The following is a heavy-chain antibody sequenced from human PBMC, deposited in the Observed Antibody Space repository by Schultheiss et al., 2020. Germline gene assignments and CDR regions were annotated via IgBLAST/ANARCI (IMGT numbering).Heavy chain of an antibody. CDR3: ARTGSSWLRNWLDP. Sequence: AVKVSCKVSGYTLTELSIHWVRQAPGKGLEWMGRIIPILGIANYAQKFQGRVTITADKSTSTAYMELSSLRSEDTAVYYCARTGSSWLRNWLDPWGQGTLVTVSS. J-gene: IGHJ5*02. V-gene: IGHV1-69*02. CDR1: GYTLTELS. D-gene: IGHD6-13*01. CDR2: IIPILGIA.